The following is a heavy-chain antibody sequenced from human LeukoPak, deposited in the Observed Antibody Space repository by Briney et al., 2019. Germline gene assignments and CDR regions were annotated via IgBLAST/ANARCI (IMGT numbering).Heavy chain of an antibody. Sequence: QTGGSLRLSCAASGFTFSSYAMSWVRQAPGKGLEWVSAIGGGGASTFYADSVKGRFTISRDNSRTTLYLQMNSLRAEDTAVYYCAKSLGPYYDGSERPFHYWGQGSLVTVSS. V-gene: IGHV3-23*01. D-gene: IGHD3-22*01. CDR3: AKSLGPYYDGSERPFHY. CDR1: GFTFSSYA. J-gene: IGHJ4*02. CDR2: IGGGGAST.